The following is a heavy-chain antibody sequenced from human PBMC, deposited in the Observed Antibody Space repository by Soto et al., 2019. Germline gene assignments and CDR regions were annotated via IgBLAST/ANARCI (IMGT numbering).Heavy chain of an antibody. CDR2: ISSSSTTK. J-gene: IGHJ5*02. Sequence: GGSLRLSCAASGFTFNSYSMNWVRQAPGKGLEWVSYISSSSTTKYYTDSVKGRFTISRDNAKNSLYLQMNSLRDDDTAVYYCARDRCVGERNRFDPWGQRTLVTVSS. CDR1: GFTFNSYS. CDR3: ARDRCVGERNRFDP. V-gene: IGHV3-48*02. D-gene: IGHD3-10*01.